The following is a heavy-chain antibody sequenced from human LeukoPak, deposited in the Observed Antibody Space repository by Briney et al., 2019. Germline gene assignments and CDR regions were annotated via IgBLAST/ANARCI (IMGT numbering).Heavy chain of an antibody. CDR1: GYTFTSYG. Sequence: ASVKVSCKASGYTFTSYGISWVRQAPGQGLEWMGWISAYNGKTNYAQKLQGRVTMTTDTSTSTAYMELRSLRSDDTAVYYCAREGNYYDSSGYYLVANWFDPWGQGTLVTVSS. D-gene: IGHD3-22*01. V-gene: IGHV1-18*04. CDR3: AREGNYYDSSGYYLVANWFDP. J-gene: IGHJ5*02. CDR2: ISAYNGKT.